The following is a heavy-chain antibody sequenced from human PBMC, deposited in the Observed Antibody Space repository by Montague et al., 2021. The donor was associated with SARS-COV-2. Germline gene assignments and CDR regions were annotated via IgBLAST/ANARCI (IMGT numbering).Heavy chain of an antibody. D-gene: IGHD3-16*01. J-gene: IGHJ6*02. CDR2: IYHSGST. CDR3: ARRRLGYYYYGMDV. Sequence: SETLSLTCAVSGGSISSSNWWSWVRQPPGKGLEWIGEIYHSGSTNYNPSLKSRVTISVDKSKNQYSLKLSSVTAAATAEYYCARRRLGYYYYGMDVWGQGTTVTVSS. CDR1: GGSISSSNW. V-gene: IGHV4-4*02.